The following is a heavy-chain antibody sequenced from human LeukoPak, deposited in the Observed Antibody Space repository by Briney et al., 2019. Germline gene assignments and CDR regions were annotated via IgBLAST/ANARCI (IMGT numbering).Heavy chain of an antibody. CDR3: ARGRSYGLCDY. CDR1: GGSISSGDYY. J-gene: IGHJ4*02. CDR2: IYYSGST. Sequence: SETLSLTCTVSGGSISSGDYYWSWIRQPPGKGLEWIGYIYYSGSTYYNPSLKSRVTISVDTSKNQFSLKLSSVTAADTVVYYCARGRSYGLCDYWGQGTLVTVSS. V-gene: IGHV4-30-4*01. D-gene: IGHD2-21*01.